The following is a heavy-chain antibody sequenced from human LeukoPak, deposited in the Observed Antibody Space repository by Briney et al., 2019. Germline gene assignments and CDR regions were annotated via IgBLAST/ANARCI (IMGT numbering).Heavy chain of an antibody. Sequence: GGSLRLSCAASGFTFSSYSMNWVRQAPGKGLEWVSSISSSSSYIYYADSVRGRFTISRDNAKNSLYLQMNSLRAEDTAVYYCARGIGVAAAGTYYCDYWGQGTLVTVSS. CDR3: ARGIGVAAAGTYYCDY. CDR2: ISSSSSYI. D-gene: IGHD6-13*01. J-gene: IGHJ4*02. V-gene: IGHV3-21*01. CDR1: GFTFSSYS.